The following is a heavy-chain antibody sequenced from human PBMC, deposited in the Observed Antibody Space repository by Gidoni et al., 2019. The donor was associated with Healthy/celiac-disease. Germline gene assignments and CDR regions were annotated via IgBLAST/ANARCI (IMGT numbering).Heavy chain of an antibody. CDR2: SSGSGGST. V-gene: IGHV3-23*01. CDR1: GFTFRSDA. CDR3: AKVSIYAAAGFFDY. J-gene: IGHJ4*02. D-gene: IGHD6-13*01. Sequence: EVQLLESGGGLVQPGGSLRLSCAAFGFTFRSDAMSWVRQAPGEGLEWVSASSGSGGSTYYADSVKGRFTISRDNSKNTLYLQMNSLRAEDTAVYYCAKVSIYAAAGFFDYWGQGTLVTVSS.